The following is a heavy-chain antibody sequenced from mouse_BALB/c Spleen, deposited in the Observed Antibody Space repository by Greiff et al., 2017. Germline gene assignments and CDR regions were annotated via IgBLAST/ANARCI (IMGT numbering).Heavy chain of an antibody. Sequence: EVHLVESGGGLVQPGGSLKLSCAASGFTFSSYGMSWVRQTPDKRLELVATINSNGGSTYYPDSVKGRFTISRDNAKNTLYLQMSSLKSEDTAMYYCAREDGNYGYWGQGTTLTVSS. CDR3: AREDGNYGY. J-gene: IGHJ2*01. V-gene: IGHV5-6-3*01. CDR1: GFTFSSYG. D-gene: IGHD2-1*01. CDR2: INSNGGST.